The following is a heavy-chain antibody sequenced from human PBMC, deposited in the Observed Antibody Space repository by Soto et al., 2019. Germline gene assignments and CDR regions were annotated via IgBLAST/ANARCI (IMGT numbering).Heavy chain of an antibody. D-gene: IGHD3-3*01. Sequence: SETLSLTCTVSGGSISSYYWSWIRQPPGKGLEWIGYIYYSGSTNYNPSLKNRVTISVDTSKNQFSLKLSSVTAADTAVYYCASLKYDFRQLSPFDYWGQGTLVTVSS. CDR2: IYYSGST. J-gene: IGHJ4*02. V-gene: IGHV4-59*01. CDR3: ASLKYDFRQLSPFDY. CDR1: GGSISSYY.